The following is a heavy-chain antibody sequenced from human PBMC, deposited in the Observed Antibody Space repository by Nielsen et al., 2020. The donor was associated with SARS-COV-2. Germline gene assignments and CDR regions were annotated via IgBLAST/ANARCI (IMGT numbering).Heavy chain of an antibody. CDR1: GGSFSGYY. CDR2: INHSGST. J-gene: IGHJ4*02. V-gene: IGHV4-34*01. Sequence: SETLSLTCAVYGGSFSGYYWSWIRQPPGKGLEWIGEINHSGSTNYNPSLKSRVTISVDTSKNQFSLKLSSVTAADTAVYYCARGPGPSDYWGQGTLVTVSS. CDR3: ARGPGPSDY.